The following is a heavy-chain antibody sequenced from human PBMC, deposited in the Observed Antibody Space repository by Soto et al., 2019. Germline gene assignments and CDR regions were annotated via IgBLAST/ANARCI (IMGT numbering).Heavy chain of an antibody. Sequence: QVQLVQSGAEVKKPGSSVKVSCKASGGTFSSYTISWVRQAPGQGLEWMGRIIPILGIANYAQKFQGRVTITADKSTSKAYRELSSLRSEDTAVYYCARVERETFGVGWGQGTLVTVSS. CDR1: GGTFSSYT. CDR3: ARVERETFGVG. D-gene: IGHD3-16*01. V-gene: IGHV1-69*02. J-gene: IGHJ4*02. CDR2: IIPILGIA.